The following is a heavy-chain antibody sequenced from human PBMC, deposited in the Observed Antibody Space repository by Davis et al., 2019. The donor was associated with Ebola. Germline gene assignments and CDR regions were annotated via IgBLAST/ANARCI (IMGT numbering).Heavy chain of an antibody. CDR2: IASGYTYT. Sequence: GESLKISCAASGFTFRNHYMSWVRQAPGKGLEWVSYIASGYTYTNYADSVKGRFTISRDNAKDTLFLQLNSLRVEDTAIYYCARREAASIDYWGQGTLVTVSS. J-gene: IGHJ4*02. V-gene: IGHV3-11*06. CDR1: GFTFRNHY. CDR3: ARREAASIDY. D-gene: IGHD6-25*01.